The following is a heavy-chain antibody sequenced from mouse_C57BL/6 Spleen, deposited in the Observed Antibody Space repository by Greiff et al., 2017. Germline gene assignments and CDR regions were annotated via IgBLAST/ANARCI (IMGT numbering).Heavy chain of an antibody. D-gene: IGHD2-3*01. J-gene: IGHJ4*01. CDR2: INPYNGGT. CDR3: ARRWLLRAMDD. CDR1: GYTFTDYY. V-gene: IGHV1-19*01. Sequence: VQLQQSGPVLVKPGASVKMSCKASGYTFTDYYMNWVQQSHGKSLEWIGVINPYNGGTSYNQKFKGKDTLTVNKSSSTAYMELNSLTSEDSAVYYCARRWLLRAMDDWGQGTSVTVSS.